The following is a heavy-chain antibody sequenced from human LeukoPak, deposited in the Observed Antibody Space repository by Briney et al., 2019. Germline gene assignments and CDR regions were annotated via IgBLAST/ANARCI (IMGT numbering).Heavy chain of an antibody. J-gene: IGHJ4*02. D-gene: IGHD4-23*01. V-gene: IGHV1-69*05. CDR2: IIPIFGTA. Sequence: SVKVSCKASGGTFSSYAISWVRQAPGQGLEWMGGIIPIFGTANYAQKFQGRVTITTDESTSTAYMELSSLRSEDTAVYYCARDWDYGGNSRNYWGQGTLVTVSS. CDR3: ARDWDYGGNSRNY. CDR1: GGTFSSYA.